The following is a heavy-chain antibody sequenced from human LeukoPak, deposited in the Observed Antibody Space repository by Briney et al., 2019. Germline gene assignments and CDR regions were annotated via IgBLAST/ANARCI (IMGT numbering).Heavy chain of an antibody. J-gene: IGHJ2*01. CDR2: ISYDGTNE. V-gene: IGHV3-30*18. CDR1: GLPFNNHV. CDR3: AKGGLQTRNWYFAL. D-gene: IGHD5-18*01. Sequence: GTSLRLPCAASGLPFNNHVMNGARQAPGKGLEWVASISYDGTNEYYADSVKGRFTISKDNSKNTLYLQMNSLRTEDTAVYYCAKGGLQTRNWYFALWGRGTLVTVSS.